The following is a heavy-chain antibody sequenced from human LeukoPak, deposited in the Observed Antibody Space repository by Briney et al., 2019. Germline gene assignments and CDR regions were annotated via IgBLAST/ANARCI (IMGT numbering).Heavy chain of an antibody. CDR3: AKEFIAYYYDSSGSPEY. D-gene: IGHD3-22*01. CDR1: GCTFSSYA. CDR2: ITGSGRST. V-gene: IGHV3-23*01. J-gene: IGHJ4*02. Sequence: GGSLRLSCAASGCTFSSYAMSWVRQAPGKGLEWVSGITGSGRSTYYADSVKGRFTISRDNSNNTLYLQMNSLRAEDTAVYYCAKEFIAYYYDSSGSPEYWGQGTLVTVSS.